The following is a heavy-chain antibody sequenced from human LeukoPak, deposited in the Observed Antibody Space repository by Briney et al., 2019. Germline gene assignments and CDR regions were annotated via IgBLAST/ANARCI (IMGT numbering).Heavy chain of an antibody. J-gene: IGHJ5*02. Sequence: GGSLRLSCAASGFTFSSYWMHWVRQAPGKGLVWVSRISGDGSRTNCADSVKGRFTISRDNAENTLYLQMNSLRVEDTAVYYCTRDFDAATGSWGRGTLVTVSS. D-gene: IGHD3-9*01. V-gene: IGHV3-74*01. CDR1: GFTFSSYW. CDR3: TRDFDAATGS. CDR2: ISGDGSRT.